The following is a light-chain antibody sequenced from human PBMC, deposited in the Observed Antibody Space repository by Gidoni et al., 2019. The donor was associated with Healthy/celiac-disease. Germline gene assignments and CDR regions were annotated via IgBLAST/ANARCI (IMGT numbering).Light chain of an antibody. J-gene: IGKJ1*01. CDR2: GAS. CDR3: QQYGSSPRT. CDR1: QSVSSSY. Sequence: EIGLTQSPGTLSLSPGERATLSCRASQSVSSSYLAWYQQKPGQAPRLLTYGASRRAPGIPDLFSGSGSGTDFTLTISRLEPEDFAVYYCQQYGSSPRTFGQXTKVEIK. V-gene: IGKV3-20*01.